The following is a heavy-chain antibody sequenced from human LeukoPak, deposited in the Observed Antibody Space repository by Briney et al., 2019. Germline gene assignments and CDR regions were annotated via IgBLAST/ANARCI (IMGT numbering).Heavy chain of an antibody. D-gene: IGHD4-17*01. J-gene: IGHJ1*01. CDR3: ARDVGGTTVTTVGSH. CDR2: ISTSSNYI. V-gene: IGHV3-21*01. CDR1: GFTFSSYS. Sequence: KTGGSLRLSCAASGFTFSSYSMNWVRQAPGKGLEWVSSISTSSNYIYYADSVKGRFTISRDNAKNSLYLQMNSLRAEDTAVYYCARDVGGTTVTTVGSHWGQGTLVTVSS.